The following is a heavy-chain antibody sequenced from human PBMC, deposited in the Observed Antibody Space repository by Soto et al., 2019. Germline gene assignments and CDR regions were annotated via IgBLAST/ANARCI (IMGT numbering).Heavy chain of an antibody. J-gene: IGHJ5*02. D-gene: IGHD2-15*01. CDR2: IYQSGST. CDR3: ARVGMGYCSGGSCSRFDP. CDR1: GGSISSTGYS. V-gene: IGHV4-30-2*01. Sequence: SETLSLTCAVSGGSISSTGYSWSWIRQPPGRGLEWIGFIYQSGSTYYNPSLKSRVTISVDRSKNQFSLKLTSVTAADTAVYYCARVGMGYCSGGSCSRFDPWGQGTLVTVSS.